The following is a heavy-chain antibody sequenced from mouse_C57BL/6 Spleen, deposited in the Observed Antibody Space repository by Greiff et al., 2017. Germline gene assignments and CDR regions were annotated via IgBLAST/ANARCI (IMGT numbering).Heavy chain of an antibody. CDR1: GYAFSSSW. D-gene: IGHD2-3*01. V-gene: IGHV1-82*01. CDR2: IYPGDGDT. CDR3: ARDGSYDGYWYFDV. Sequence: QVQLQQSGPELVKPGASVKISCKASGYAFSSSWMNWVKQRPGKGLEWIGRIYPGDGDTNYNGTFKGKATLTADKSSSTAYMQLSSLTSEDSAVXFCARDGSYDGYWYFDVWGTEATVTVSS. J-gene: IGHJ1*03.